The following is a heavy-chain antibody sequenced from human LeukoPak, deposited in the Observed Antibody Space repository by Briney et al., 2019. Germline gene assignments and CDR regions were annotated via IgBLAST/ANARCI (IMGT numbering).Heavy chain of an antibody. D-gene: IGHD1-26*01. CDR3: ASGLAFQWELLRDAFDI. CDR1: GFTFSSYA. J-gene: IGHJ3*02. Sequence: GGSLRLSCAASGFTFSSYAMHWVRQAPGKGLEYVSAISSNGGSTYYANSVKGRFTISRDNSKNTLYLQMGSLRAEDMAVYYCASGLAFQWELLRDAFDIWGQGTMVTVSS. CDR2: ISSNGGST. V-gene: IGHV3-64*01.